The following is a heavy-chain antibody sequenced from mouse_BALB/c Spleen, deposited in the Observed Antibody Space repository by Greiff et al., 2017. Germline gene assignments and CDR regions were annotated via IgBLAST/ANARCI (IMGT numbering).Heavy chain of an antibody. CDR2: INPYNGDT. CDR3: GRGDYDYGFDY. J-gene: IGHJ2*01. CDR1: GYSFTGYF. Sequence: EVKLQQSGPDLVKPGASVKISCNASGYSFTGYFMNWVKQRHGKSLEWIGRINPYNGDTFYNQKFKGKATLTVDKSSSTDHMELLSVTSEDSAVYSCGRGDYDYGFDYWGQGTTVTVSS. D-gene: IGHD2-4*01. V-gene: IGHV1-37*01.